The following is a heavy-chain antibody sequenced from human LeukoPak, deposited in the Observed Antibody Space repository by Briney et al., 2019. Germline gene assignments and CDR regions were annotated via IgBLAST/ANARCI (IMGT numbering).Heavy chain of an antibody. Sequence: ASVKVSYKASGYTFTSYDINWVRQATGQGLEWMGWMNPNSGNTGYAQKFQGRVTITRNTSISTAYMELSSLRSEDTAVYYCARGRSGSYRRTYFDYWGQGTLVTVSS. V-gene: IGHV1-8*03. CDR1: GYTFTSYD. J-gene: IGHJ4*02. CDR3: ARGRSGSYRRTYFDY. CDR2: MNPNSGNT. D-gene: IGHD1-26*01.